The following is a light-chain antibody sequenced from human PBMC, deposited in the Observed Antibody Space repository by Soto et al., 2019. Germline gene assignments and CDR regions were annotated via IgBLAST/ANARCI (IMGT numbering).Light chain of an antibody. CDR3: SSYTSTHVV. J-gene: IGLJ2*01. V-gene: IGLV2-14*01. CDR2: DVS. Sequence: QSALTQPASVSGSPGQSITISCTGTSSDVGGYNYVSWYQQHPGKAPNLMIYDVSNRPSGVSNRFSGSKSGNTASLTISGLQAEDEADYYCSSYTSTHVVFGGGTKVTVL. CDR1: SSDVGGYNY.